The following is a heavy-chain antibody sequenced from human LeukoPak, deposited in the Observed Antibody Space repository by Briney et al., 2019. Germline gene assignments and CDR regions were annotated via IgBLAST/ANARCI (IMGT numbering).Heavy chain of an antibody. CDR3: AKDSGYHYYYYMDV. CDR1: GFTFSSYA. CDR2: ISWNGGST. V-gene: IGHV3-20*04. J-gene: IGHJ6*03. Sequence: GGSLRLSCAASGFTFSSYAMSWVRQAPGKGLEWVSVISWNGGSTGYADSVKGRFTISRDNAKNSLYLQMNSLRAEDTALYYCAKDSGYHYYYYMDVWGKGTTVTISS.